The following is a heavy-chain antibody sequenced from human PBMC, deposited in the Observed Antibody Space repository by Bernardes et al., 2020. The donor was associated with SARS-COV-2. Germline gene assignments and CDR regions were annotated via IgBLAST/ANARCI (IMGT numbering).Heavy chain of an antibody. CDR1: GFIFSSYP. D-gene: IGHD6-13*01. J-gene: IGHJ3*02. V-gene: IGHV3-23*01. CDR2: ISDSGAKT. Sequence: GGSLRLSCAGSGFIFSSYPMTWVRQGPGKGLEWVSTISDSGAKTYYADSVKGRFTISRDNSKNTLYLQMSHLRTDDTAVYYCASTLLASSWFLGALDIWGQGTLVTVAS. CDR3: ASTLLASSWFLGALDI.